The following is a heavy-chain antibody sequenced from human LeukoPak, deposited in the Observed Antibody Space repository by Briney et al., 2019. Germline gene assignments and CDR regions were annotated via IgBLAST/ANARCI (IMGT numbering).Heavy chain of an antibody. J-gene: IGHJ6*02. D-gene: IGHD3-22*01. Sequence: SETLSLTCTVSGGSISSYYWSWIRQPPGKGLEWIGYMYYSGSTNYNPSLKSRVTISVDTSKNQFSLKLSSVTAADTAVYYCARDLGYYDSSGYYYYYGMDVWGQGTTVTVSS. V-gene: IGHV4-59*01. CDR1: GGSISSYY. CDR2: MYYSGST. CDR3: ARDLGYYDSSGYYYYYGMDV.